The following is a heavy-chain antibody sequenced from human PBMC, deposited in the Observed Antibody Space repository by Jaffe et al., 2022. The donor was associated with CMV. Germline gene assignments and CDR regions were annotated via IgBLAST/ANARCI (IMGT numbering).Heavy chain of an antibody. V-gene: IGHV4-34*01. CDR1: GGSFSGYY. CDR3: ARGYRGYSYGAGYFDL. J-gene: IGHJ2*01. Sequence: QVQLQQWGAGLLKPSETLSLTCAVYGGSFSGYYWSWIRQPPGKGLEWIGEINHSGSTNYNPSLKSRVTISVDTSKNQFSLKLSSVTAADTAVYYCARGYRGYSYGAGYFDLWGRGTLVTVSS. CDR2: INHSGST. D-gene: IGHD5-18*01.